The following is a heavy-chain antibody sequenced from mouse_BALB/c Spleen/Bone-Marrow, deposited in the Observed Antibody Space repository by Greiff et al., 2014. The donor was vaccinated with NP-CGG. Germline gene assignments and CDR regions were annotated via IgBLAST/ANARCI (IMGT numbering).Heavy chain of an antibody. CDR1: GFTFSDYY. J-gene: IGHJ3*01. V-gene: IGHV5-4*02. CDR2: ISDGGSYT. Sequence: EVQVVESGGGLVKPGGSLKLSCAASGFTFSDYYMYWVRQTPEKRLEWVATISDGGSYTYYPGSVKGRFTISRDNAKNNLYLQMSSLKSEDTAMYYCANYYGSTWFAYWGQGTLVTVSA. CDR3: ANYYGSTWFAY. D-gene: IGHD1-1*01.